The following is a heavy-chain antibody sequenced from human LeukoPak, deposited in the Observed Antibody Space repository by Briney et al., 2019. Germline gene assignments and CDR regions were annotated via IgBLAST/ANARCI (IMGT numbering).Heavy chain of an antibody. V-gene: IGHV4-34*01. CDR3: ARGSLRYFDWLFPFDY. Sequence: SETLSLTCAVYGGSFSGYYWSWIRQPPGKGLEWIGEINHSGSTNYNPSLKSRVTISVDTSKNQFSLKLSSVTAADTAVYYCARGSLRYFDWLFPFDYWGQGTLVTVSS. J-gene: IGHJ4*02. CDR1: GGSFSGYY. CDR2: INHSGST. D-gene: IGHD3-9*01.